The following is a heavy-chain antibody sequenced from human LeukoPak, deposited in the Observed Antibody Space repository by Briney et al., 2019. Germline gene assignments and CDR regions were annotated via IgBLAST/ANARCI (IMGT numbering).Heavy chain of an antibody. Sequence: GGSLRLSCAASGFTFSSYSMNWVRQAPGKGLEWVSSISSSSSYIYYADSVKSRFTISRDNAKNSLYLQMNSLRAEDTAVYYCARELPSAEAGEFDYWGQGTLVTVSS. CDR3: ARELPSAEAGEFDY. CDR1: GFTFSSYS. J-gene: IGHJ4*02. V-gene: IGHV3-21*01. CDR2: ISSSSSYI. D-gene: IGHD6-19*01.